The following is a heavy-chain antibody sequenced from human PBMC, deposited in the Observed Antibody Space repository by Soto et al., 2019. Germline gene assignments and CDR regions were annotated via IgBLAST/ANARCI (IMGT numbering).Heavy chain of an antibody. CDR3: ARVRVRFLEWLGSEG. V-gene: IGHV1-69*12. Sequence: QVQLVQSGAEVKKPGSSVQVSCKASGGTFSSYAFSWVRQAPGQGLEWMGGIIPIFGTANYAQKFQGRVTITADESTRTAYMELSSLRSEDTAVYYCARVRVRFLEWLGSEGWGQGTLVTVSS. D-gene: IGHD3-3*01. CDR2: IIPIFGTA. CDR1: GGTFSSYA. J-gene: IGHJ4*02.